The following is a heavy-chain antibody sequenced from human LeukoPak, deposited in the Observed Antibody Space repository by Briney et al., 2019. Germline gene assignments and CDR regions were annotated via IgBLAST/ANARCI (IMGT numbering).Heavy chain of an antibody. D-gene: IGHD6-13*01. Sequence: GASVKVSCKASGYTFTGYYMHWVRQAPGQGLEWMGWINPNSGGTNYAQKFQGRVTMTRDTSISTAYMELSRLRSDDTVVYYCAREGIAAAGTPTLGYWGQGTLVTVSS. CDR3: AREGIAAAGTPTLGY. CDR1: GYTFTGYY. CDR2: INPNSGGT. J-gene: IGHJ4*02. V-gene: IGHV1-2*02.